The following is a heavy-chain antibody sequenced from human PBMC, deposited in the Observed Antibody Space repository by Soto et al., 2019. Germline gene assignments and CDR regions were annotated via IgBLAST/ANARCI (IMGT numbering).Heavy chain of an antibody. J-gene: IGHJ5*02. D-gene: IGHD2-21*02. Sequence: ASVKVSCKASGYTFTSYGISWVRQAPGQGLEWMGRISTNNGKANYAQKFQGRVTITADKSTSTAYMELSSLRSEDTAVYYCARELARYCGGDCYSEPTNWFDPWGQGTLVTVSS. CDR1: GYTFTSYG. CDR2: ISTNNGKA. CDR3: ARELARYCGGDCYSEPTNWFDP. V-gene: IGHV1-18*01.